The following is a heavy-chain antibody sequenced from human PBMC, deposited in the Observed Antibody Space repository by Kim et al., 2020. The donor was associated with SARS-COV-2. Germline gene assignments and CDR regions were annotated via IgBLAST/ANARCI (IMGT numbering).Heavy chain of an antibody. CDR2: IYYSGST. CDR1: GGSISSYY. Sequence: SETLSLTCSVSGGSISSYYWSWIRQPPGKGLEWIGYIYYSGSTNYSPSLKSRVTISIDTSKNQFSLKLRSVTAADTAGYYCARHRGQRLDALDIWGQGT. V-gene: IGHV4-59*08. CDR3: ARHRGQRLDALDI. D-gene: IGHD2-21*01. J-gene: IGHJ3*02.